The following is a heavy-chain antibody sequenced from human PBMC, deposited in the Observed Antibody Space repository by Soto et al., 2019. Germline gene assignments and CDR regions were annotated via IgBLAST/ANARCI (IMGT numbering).Heavy chain of an antibody. D-gene: IGHD6-13*01. V-gene: IGHV4-4*07. CDR1: GGSISSYY. J-gene: IGHJ5*02. Sequence: TLSLTCTVSGGSISSYYWSWIRQPAGKGLEWIGRIYTSGSTNYNPSLKSRVTMSVDTSKNQFSLKLSSVTAADTAVYYCARDLSSSWPPNWFDPWGQGTLVTVSS. CDR3: ARDLSSSWPPNWFDP. CDR2: IYTSGST.